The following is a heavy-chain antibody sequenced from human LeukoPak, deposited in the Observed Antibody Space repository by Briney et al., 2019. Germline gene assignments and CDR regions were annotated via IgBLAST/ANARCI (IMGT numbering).Heavy chain of an antibody. CDR2: IWYDGSNK. Sequence: GGSLRLSRAASGFTFSSYGMHWVRQAPGKGLEWVAVIWYDGSNKYYADSVKGRFTISRDNSKNTLYLQMNSLRAEDTAVYYCARGANYYDSSGYYYSFYYFDYWGQGTLVTVSS. V-gene: IGHV3-33*01. CDR1: GFTFSSYG. J-gene: IGHJ4*02. CDR3: ARGANYYDSSGYYYSFYYFDY. D-gene: IGHD3-22*01.